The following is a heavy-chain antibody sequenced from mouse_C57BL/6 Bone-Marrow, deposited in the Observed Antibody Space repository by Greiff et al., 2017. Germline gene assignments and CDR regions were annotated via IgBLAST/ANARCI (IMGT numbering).Heavy chain of an antibody. CDR2: ISDGGSYT. V-gene: IGHV5-4*01. CDR3: ARDFGWYFDV. CDR1: GFTFSSYA. J-gene: IGHJ1*03. Sequence: EVHLVESGGGLVKPGGCLKLSCAASGFTFSSYAMSWVRQTPEKRLEWVATISDGGSYTYYPDNVKGRFTISRDNAKNNLSLQMSHLKSEDTAMYYCARDFGWYFDVWGTGTTVTVSS.